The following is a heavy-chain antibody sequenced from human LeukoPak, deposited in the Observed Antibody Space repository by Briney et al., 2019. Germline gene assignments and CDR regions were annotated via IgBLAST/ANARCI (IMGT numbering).Heavy chain of an antibody. CDR1: GGTFSSYA. CDR3: ARDARVLRYFDWSYIPHSNWFDP. V-gene: IGHV1-18*01. Sequence: GASVKVSCKASGGTFSSYAISWVRQAPGQGLEWMGWISAYNGNTNYAQKLQGRVTMTTDTSTSTAYMELRSLRSDDTAVYYCARDARVLRYFDWSYIPHSNWFDPWGQGTLVTVSS. J-gene: IGHJ5*02. CDR2: ISAYNGNT. D-gene: IGHD3-9*01.